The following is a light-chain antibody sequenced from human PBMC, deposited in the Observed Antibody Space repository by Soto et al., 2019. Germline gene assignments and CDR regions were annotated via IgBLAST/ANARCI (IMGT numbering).Light chain of an antibody. CDR1: SSDVGGYNY. J-gene: IGLJ1*01. Sequence: QSALTQPASVSGSPGQSITISCTGTSSDVGGYNYVSWYQQHPGKAAKVMIYEVSNRPSGVSNRFSGSKSGNTASLTISGLQAEDEADYYCSSYTSSSTLVVFGTGTKLTVL. V-gene: IGLV2-14*01. CDR2: EVS. CDR3: SSYTSSSTLVV.